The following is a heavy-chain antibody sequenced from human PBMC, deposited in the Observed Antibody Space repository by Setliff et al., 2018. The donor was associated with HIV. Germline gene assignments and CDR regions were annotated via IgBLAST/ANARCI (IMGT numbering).Heavy chain of an antibody. J-gene: IGHJ6*02. D-gene: IGHD1-1*01. CDR1: GFIFSNHD. Sequence: PGGSLRLSCEASGFIFSNHDFHWVRQAAAKGLEWVAAIGTGGDTYYVDSVKGRFTISRDNSKNTLYLQMNSLRAEDTAVYYCATRVTDDDFYYYYYGMDVWGQGTTVTVSS. CDR2: IGTGGDT. CDR3: ATRVTDDDFYYYYYGMDV. V-gene: IGHV3-13*01.